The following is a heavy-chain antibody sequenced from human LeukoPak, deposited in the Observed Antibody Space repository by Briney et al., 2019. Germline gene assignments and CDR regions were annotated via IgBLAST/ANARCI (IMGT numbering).Heavy chain of an antibody. Sequence: PSETLSLTCTVSGGSISSYYWSWIRQPPGKGLEWIGYIYYSGSTNYNPSLKSRVTISVDTSKNQCSLKLSSVTAADTAVYYCARDLGSGYYYTWGQGTLVTVSS. CDR1: GGSISSYY. J-gene: IGHJ5*02. CDR3: ARDLGSGYYYT. D-gene: IGHD3-22*01. CDR2: IYYSGST. V-gene: IGHV4-59*01.